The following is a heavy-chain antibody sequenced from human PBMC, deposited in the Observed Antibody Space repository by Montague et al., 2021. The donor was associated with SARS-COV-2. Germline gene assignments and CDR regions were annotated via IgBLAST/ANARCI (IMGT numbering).Heavy chain of an antibody. CDR3: ARDSGRYYDFWSGYYSSHYYYDMDV. V-gene: IGHV3-21*01. CDR2: ISSSSSYI. CDR1: GFTFSSYS. D-gene: IGHD3-3*01. Sequence: SLSLSCAASGFTFSSYSMNWVRQAPGKGLEWVSSISSSSSYIYYADSVKGRFTISRDNAKNSLYLQMNSLRAEDTAVYYCARDSGRYYDFWSGYYSSHYYYDMDVWGKGTTVTVSS. J-gene: IGHJ6*03.